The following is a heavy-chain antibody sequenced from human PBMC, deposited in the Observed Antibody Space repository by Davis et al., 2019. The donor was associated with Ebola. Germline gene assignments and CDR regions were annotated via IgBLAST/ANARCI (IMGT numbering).Heavy chain of an antibody. CDR3: ARDPYYYGSGSYYNVYYYGMDV. Sequence: ASVKVSCKASGYTFTSYYMHWVRQAPGQGLEWMGIINPSGGSTSYAQKFQGRVTMTRDTSTSTVYMELSSLRSEDTAVYYCARDPYYYGSGSYYNVYYYGMDVWGQGTTVTVSS. V-gene: IGHV1-46*01. D-gene: IGHD3-10*01. CDR2: INPSGGST. J-gene: IGHJ6*02. CDR1: GYTFTSYY.